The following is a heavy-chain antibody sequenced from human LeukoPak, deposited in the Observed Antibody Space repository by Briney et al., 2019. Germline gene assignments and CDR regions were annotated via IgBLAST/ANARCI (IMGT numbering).Heavy chain of an antibody. CDR2: IIESGEST. V-gene: IGHV3-23*01. CDR1: GFTFKNYA. CDR3: FAYSNYDSG. Sequence: QPGGSLRLSCAASGFTFKNYAMYWVRQAPGKGLEWVSAIIESGESTYYTDSVKGRFTISRDNAKNSLYLQMNSLRAEDTAVYYCFAYSNYDSGWGQGTLVTVSS. D-gene: IGHD4-11*01. J-gene: IGHJ4*02.